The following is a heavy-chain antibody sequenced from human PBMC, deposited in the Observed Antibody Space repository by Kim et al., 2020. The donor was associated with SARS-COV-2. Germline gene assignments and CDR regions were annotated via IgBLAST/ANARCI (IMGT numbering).Heavy chain of an antibody. CDR3: TKAGGFAVVLGGPLGD. Sequence: GGSLRLSCAASGFTFSNAWMGWVRQAPGKGLEWVGRIKSKTDGETTDYAAPVKGRFTISRDDSKNTLYLQMNSLKTGDTAVYYCTKAGGFAVVLGGPLGDWGQGTLVTVSS. D-gene: IGHD3-3*01. CDR2: IKSKTDGETT. V-gene: IGHV3-15*01. CDR1: GFTFSNAW. J-gene: IGHJ4*02.